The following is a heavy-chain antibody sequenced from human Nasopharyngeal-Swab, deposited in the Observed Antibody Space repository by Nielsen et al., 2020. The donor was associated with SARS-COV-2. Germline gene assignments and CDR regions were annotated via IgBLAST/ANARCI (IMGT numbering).Heavy chain of an antibody. CDR2: IYYSGSI. CDR1: GGSISYYY. D-gene: IGHD6-19*01. J-gene: IGHJ4*02. CDR3: ARRWYSSGWLGFDY. Sequence: SEILSLTCTVSGGSISYYYWTWIRQPPGKGLEWIGYIYYSGSIHYNPSLKSRVTISVDTSKNQFSLKLSSVTAADTAVYYCARRWYSSGWLGFDYWGQGTLVTVSS. V-gene: IGHV4-59*08.